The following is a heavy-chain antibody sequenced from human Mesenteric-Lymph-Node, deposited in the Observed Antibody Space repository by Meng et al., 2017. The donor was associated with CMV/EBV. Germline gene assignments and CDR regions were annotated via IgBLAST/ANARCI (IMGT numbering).Heavy chain of an antibody. CDR3: ARGRVLGHCTSTSCPNNWFDP. J-gene: IGHJ5*02. CDR2: INPGGGFT. D-gene: IGHD2-2*01. Sequence: YYLGCVRQAPGQGLEWMGIINPGGGFTNYAQKFQGRVTMTRDTSTSTVYMDLSSLRSEDTAVYYCARGRVLGHCTSTSCPNNWFDPWGQGTLVTVSS. V-gene: IGHV1-46*01. CDR1: YY.